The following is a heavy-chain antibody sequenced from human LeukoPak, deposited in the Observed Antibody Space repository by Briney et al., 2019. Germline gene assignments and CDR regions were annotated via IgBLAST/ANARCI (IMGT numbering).Heavy chain of an antibody. CDR3: ATDSPVGATLYYFDY. V-gene: IGHV1-24*01. D-gene: IGHD1-26*01. CDR1: GYTLTELS. CDR2: FDPEDGET. J-gene: IGHJ4*02. Sequence: GASVKVSCKVSGYTLTELSMHWVRQAPGKGLEWMGGFDPEDGETIYAQKFQGRVTMTEDTSTDTAYMELSSLRSEDTAVYYCATDSPVGATLYYFDYWGQGTLVTVSS.